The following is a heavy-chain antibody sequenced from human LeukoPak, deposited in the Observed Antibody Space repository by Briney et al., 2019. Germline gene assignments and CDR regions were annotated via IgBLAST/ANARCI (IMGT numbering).Heavy chain of an antibody. J-gene: IGHJ3*02. Sequence: SETLSLTCTVSGYSISSGYYWGWIRQPPGKGLEWIGSIYHSGRTFYNPSLKSRVTISVDTSKNQFSLKLTSVTAADTAVYYCARDPIVGATPGFAFDIWGQGTMVTVSS. CDR1: GYSISSGYY. CDR2: IYHSGRT. V-gene: IGHV4-38-2*02. CDR3: ARDPIVGATPGFAFDI. D-gene: IGHD1-26*01.